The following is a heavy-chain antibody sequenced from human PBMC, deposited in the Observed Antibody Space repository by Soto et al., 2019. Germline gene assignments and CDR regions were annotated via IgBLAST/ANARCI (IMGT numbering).Heavy chain of an antibody. CDR2: MNPNSGNT. CDR3: ARGRGGSWYLYFDY. V-gene: IGHV1-8*01. J-gene: IGHJ4*02. D-gene: IGHD6-13*01. CDR1: GYTFTSYD. Sequence: ASVKVSCKASGYTFTSYDINWVRQATGQGLEWMGWMNPNSGNTGYAQKFQGRVTMTRNTSISTAYMELSSLRSEDTAVYYYARGRGGSWYLYFDYWGQGTLVTVSS.